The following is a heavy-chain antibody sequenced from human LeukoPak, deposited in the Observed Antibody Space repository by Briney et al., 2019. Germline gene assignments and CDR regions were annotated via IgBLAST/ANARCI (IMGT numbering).Heavy chain of an antibody. D-gene: IGHD6-13*01. V-gene: IGHV3-30-3*01. Sequence: PGGSLRLSCAASGFTFSSYAMHWVRQAPGKGLEWVAVISYDGSNKYYADSVKGRFTISRDNSKNTLYLQMNSLRAEDTAVYYCAASIAYDMDVWGQGTLVTVSS. J-gene: IGHJ4*02. CDR1: GFTFSSYA. CDR2: ISYDGSNK. CDR3: AASIAYDMDV.